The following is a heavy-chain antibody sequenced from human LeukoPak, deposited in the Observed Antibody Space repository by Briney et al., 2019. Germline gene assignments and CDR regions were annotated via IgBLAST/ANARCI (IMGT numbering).Heavy chain of an antibody. CDR2: VNPQSGNT. V-gene: IGHV1-8*03. J-gene: IGHJ4*02. CDR1: GHSFTSYD. D-gene: IGHD2-8*01. CDR3: ARGLPLGFCTYGVCYPPKHLDF. Sequence: ASVKVSCNTSGHSFTSYDINWVRQAPGQGLEWMGWVNPQSGNTGYKQKFQARLTITRDTSISAAYMELSSLTSDDTAVYFCARGLPLGFCTYGVCYPPKHLDFWGQGTLVTVSS.